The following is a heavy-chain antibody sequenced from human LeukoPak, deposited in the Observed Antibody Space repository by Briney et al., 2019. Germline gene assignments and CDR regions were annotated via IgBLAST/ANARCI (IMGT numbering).Heavy chain of an antibody. CDR1: GGSISTYY. CDR3: ARVIYYYDSSGYYTYYFDY. Sequence: SETLSLTCTVSGGSISTYYWSWIRQPPGKGLEWIGYIYDSGSTNYNPSLKSRVTISVATSKNQFSLKLSSVTAADTAVYYCARVIYYYDSSGYYTYYFDYWGQGTLVTVSS. V-gene: IGHV4-59*01. J-gene: IGHJ4*02. CDR2: IYDSGST. D-gene: IGHD3-22*01.